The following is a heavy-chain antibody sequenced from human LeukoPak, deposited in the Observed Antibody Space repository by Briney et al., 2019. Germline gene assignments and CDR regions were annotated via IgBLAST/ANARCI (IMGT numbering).Heavy chain of an antibody. CDR1: GGSISSSYSY. Sequence: PSETLSLTCTVPGGSISSSYSYWGWNRQPPGKGLEWIGNIYYSGSTYYNPSLKSRVTISVDTSKNHFSLKLNSVTAADTAVYYCARTTEAHSWRTRYYDYYMDVWGKGTTVTVSS. CDR3: ARTTEAHSWRTRYYDYYMDV. V-gene: IGHV4-39*07. J-gene: IGHJ6*03. D-gene: IGHD6-13*01. CDR2: IYYSGST.